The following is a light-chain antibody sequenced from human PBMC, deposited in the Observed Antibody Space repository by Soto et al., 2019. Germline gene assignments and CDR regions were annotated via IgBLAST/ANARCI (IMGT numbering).Light chain of an antibody. CDR3: SSYTSSSTYV. J-gene: IGLJ1*01. Sequence: QSVLTQPASVSGSPGQSITISCTGTSSDVGGYNYVSWYQHHPGKAPKLMIFEVINRPSGVSHRFSGSKSGNTASLTISGLQAEEDADYYCSSYTSSSTYVFGTGTKVTVL. CDR2: EVI. CDR1: SSDVGGYNY. V-gene: IGLV2-14*01.